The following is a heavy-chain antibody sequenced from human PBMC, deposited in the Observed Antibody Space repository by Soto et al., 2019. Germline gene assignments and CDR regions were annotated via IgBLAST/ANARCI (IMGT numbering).Heavy chain of an antibody. CDR1: GYTFTSYC. V-gene: IGHV1-18*04. CDR2: ISAYNGNT. Sequence: ASVKVSCKASGYTFTSYCISWVLQAPGQGLEWMGWISAYNGNTNYAQKLQGRVTMTTDTSTSTAYMELRSLRSDDTAVYYCARYYDFWSGYNSRWFDPWGQGTLVTVSS. CDR3: ARYYDFWSGYNSRWFDP. D-gene: IGHD3-3*01. J-gene: IGHJ5*02.